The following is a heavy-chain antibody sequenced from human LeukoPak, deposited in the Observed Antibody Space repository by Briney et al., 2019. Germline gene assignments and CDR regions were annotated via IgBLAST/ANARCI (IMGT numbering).Heavy chain of an antibody. Sequence: SETLSLTCAVYGGSFSGYYWSWIRQPPGKGLEWIWEINHSGSTNYNPSLKSRVTISVDTSKNQFSLKLSSVTAADTAVYYCARDLYYDSSGYYPGNWGQGTLVTVSS. D-gene: IGHD3-22*01. V-gene: IGHV4-34*01. CDR3: ARDLYYDSSGYYPGN. CDR1: GGSFSGYY. CDR2: INHSGST. J-gene: IGHJ4*02.